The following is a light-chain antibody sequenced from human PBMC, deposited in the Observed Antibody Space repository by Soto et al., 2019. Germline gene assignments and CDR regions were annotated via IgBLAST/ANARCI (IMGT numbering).Light chain of an antibody. J-gene: IGLJ1*01. Sequence: QSVLAQPASVSGSPGQSITISCTGTSSDVGLYDYVSWYQQHPGKAPQLMIYAVSNRPSGVSNRFSASKSGNTASLFISGLPAEDEADYYSSSYTSDSSYVFASGTKVTV. CDR1: SSDVGLYDY. CDR2: AVS. CDR3: SSYTSDSSYV. V-gene: IGLV2-14*01.